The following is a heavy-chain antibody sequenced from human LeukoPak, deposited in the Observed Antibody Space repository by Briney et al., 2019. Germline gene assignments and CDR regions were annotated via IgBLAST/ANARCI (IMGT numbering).Heavy chain of an antibody. D-gene: IGHD5-18*01. CDR1: GFTVSSNY. V-gene: IGHV3-53*01. Sequence: PGGSLRLSCAASGFTVSSNYMSWVRQAPGKGLEWVSVIYSGGSTYYADSVEGRFTISRDNSKNTLYLQMNSLRAEDTAVYYCARVDTYSYGYDYWGQGTPVTVSS. CDR2: IYSGGST. J-gene: IGHJ4*02. CDR3: ARVDTYSYGYDY.